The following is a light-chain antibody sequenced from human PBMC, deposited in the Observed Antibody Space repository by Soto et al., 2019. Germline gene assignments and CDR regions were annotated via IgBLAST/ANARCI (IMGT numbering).Light chain of an antibody. CDR3: HVWDSSTAV. J-gene: IGLJ3*02. V-gene: IGLV3-9*01. Sequence: SYELTQPLSVSVPLGQTASITCGGNNIGTRNVHWYQQKPGQAPVLVVYRDSNRPSGIPERFYGSNSGNTATLTISRAQAGDEADYYCHVWDSSTAVFGGWIKLTVL. CDR2: RDS. CDR1: NIGTRN.